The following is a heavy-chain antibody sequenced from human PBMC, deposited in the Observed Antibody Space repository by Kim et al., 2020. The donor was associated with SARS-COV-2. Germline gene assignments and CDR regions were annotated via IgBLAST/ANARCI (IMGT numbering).Heavy chain of an antibody. CDR3: TTARAVAGPY. D-gene: IGHD6-19*01. V-gene: IGHV3-15*01. Sequence: TTDYAAPVKGRFTILRDDSKNTLYLQMNSLKTEDTAVYYCTTARAVAGPYWGQGTLVTVSS. J-gene: IGHJ4*02. CDR2: TT.